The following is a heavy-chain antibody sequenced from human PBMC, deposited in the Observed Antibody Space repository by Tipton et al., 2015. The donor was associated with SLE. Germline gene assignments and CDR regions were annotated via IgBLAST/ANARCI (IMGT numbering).Heavy chain of an antibody. Sequence: SLRLSCAASGFTFSDYGIHWVRQAPGKGLEWVAVIWHDGSNKYYADSVEGRFTISRDNAKNSLYLQMNSLRAEDTAVYYCARAGDGYNYYYYGMDVWGQGTTVNVSS. CDR2: IWHDGSNK. CDR1: GFTFSDYG. CDR3: ARAGDGYNYYYYGMDV. V-gene: IGHV3-33*08. D-gene: IGHD5-24*01. J-gene: IGHJ6*02.